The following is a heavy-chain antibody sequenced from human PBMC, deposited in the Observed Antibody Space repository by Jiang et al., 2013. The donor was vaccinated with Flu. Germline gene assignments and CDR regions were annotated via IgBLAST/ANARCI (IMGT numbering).Heavy chain of an antibody. V-gene: IGHV7-4-1*02. J-gene: IGHJ3*02. CDR3: ARAGEGEHCSGGSCYPPWDAFDI. CDR2: INTNTGNP. Sequence: QSGSELKKPGASVKVSCKASGYTFTSYAMNWVRQAPGQGLEWMGWINTNTGNPTYAQGFTGRFVFSLDTSVSTAHLQISSLKAEDTAVYYCARAGEGEHCSGGSCYPPWDAFDIWGQGTMVTVSS. CDR1: GYTFTSYA. D-gene: IGHD2-15*01.